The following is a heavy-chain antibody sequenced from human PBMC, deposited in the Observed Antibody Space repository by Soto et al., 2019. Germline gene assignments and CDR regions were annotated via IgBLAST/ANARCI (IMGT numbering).Heavy chain of an antibody. J-gene: IGHJ6*01. V-gene: IGHV1-69*13. D-gene: IGHD2-21*02. Sequence: VKVSCKATGGTFSSYALSWVRQAPGQGLEWMGGIIPIFGTAHYAQKFQGRVTITAGEFTSTVYMELRTLRSEDTAVYYCAIDCGDRNFYYYGMDVWGQGTTVTVS. CDR2: IIPIFGTA. CDR3: AIDCGDRNFYYYGMDV. CDR1: GGTFSSYA.